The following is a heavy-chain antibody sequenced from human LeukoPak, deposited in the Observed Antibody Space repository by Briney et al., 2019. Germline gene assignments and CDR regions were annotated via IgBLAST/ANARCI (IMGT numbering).Heavy chain of an antibody. CDR3: ARDQCSSTSCYRASPFDY. V-gene: IGHV4-59*12. J-gene: IGHJ4*02. D-gene: IGHD2-2*01. CDR2: IYYSGST. CDR1: GGSISPYY. Sequence: SGTLSLTCTVSGGSISPYYWSWIRQPPGKGLEYIGYIYYSGSTNYNPSLKSRVTMSVDTSKNQFSLKLSSVTAADTAVYYCARDQCSSTSCYRASPFDYWGQGTLVTVSS.